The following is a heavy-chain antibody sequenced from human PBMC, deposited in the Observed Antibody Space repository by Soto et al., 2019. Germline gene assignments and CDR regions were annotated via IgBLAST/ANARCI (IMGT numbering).Heavy chain of an antibody. CDR1: GGSISSSNW. V-gene: IGHV4-4*02. CDR3: ARGGGVEMATIWTNYNWFNP. Sequence: PSETLSLTCAVSGGSISSSNWWSWVRQPPGKGLEWIGEIYHSGSTNYNPSLKSRVTISVDKSKNQFSLKLSSVTAADTAVYYCARGGGVEMATIWTNYNWFNPWGQGTLVTVS. J-gene: IGHJ5*02. D-gene: IGHD5-12*01. CDR2: IYHSGST.